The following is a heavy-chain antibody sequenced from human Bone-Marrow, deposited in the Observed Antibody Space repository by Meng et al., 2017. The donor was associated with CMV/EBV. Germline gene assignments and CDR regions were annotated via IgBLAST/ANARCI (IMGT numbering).Heavy chain of an antibody. D-gene: IGHD1-26*01. CDR1: GFTFSSSA. J-gene: IGHJ4*02. CDR3: ARLGANDY. V-gene: IGHV3-30-3*01. Sequence: LSLSCAASGFTFSSSAMHWVRQAPGKGLEWVAVISYDGSNKSYADSVKGRFTISRDNSKNTLYLQMNSLRAEDTAVYYCARLGANDYWGQGTLVTVSS. CDR2: ISYDGSNK.